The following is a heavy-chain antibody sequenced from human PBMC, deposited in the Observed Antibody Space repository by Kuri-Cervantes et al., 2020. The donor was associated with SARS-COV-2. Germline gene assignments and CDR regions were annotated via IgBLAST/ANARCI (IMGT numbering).Heavy chain of an antibody. Sequence: SETLSRTCDVSGDSISSTYWSWIWQPPGSGLERIGFVHYSVTSSYSSPLKIRDTLSVETSTNHFPLKLSAVTTADTAVYYCARGGWSLDCWGQGTLVTVSS. CDR2: VHYSVTS. CDR3: ARGGWSLDC. CDR1: GDSISSTY. D-gene: IGHD6-19*01. J-gene: IGHJ4*02. V-gene: IGHV4-59*01.